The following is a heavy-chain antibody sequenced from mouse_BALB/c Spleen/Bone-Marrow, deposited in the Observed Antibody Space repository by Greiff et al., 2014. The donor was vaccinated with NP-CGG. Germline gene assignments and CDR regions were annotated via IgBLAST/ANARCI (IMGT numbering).Heavy chain of an antibody. D-gene: IGHD2-4*01. CDR1: GYTFTSYT. CDR3: AREGLRAWFVY. CDR2: INPSSDYT. J-gene: IGHJ3*01. Sequence: QVQLQQPGAELARPGASVKMSCKASGYTFTSYTIHWVKQRPGQGLEWIGYINPSSDYTNYNQKFKDKATLTADKSSSTAYMQLXXXXSEDSAVYYCAREGLRAWFVYWGQGTLVTVSA. V-gene: IGHV1-4*01.